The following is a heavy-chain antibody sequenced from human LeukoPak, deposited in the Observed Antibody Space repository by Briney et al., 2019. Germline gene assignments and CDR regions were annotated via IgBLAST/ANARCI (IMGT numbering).Heavy chain of an antibody. D-gene: IGHD1-26*01. V-gene: IGHV3-30*03. CDR1: GFTFSSYG. Sequence: GGSLRLSCAASGFTFSSYGMHWVRQAPGKGLAWVAVISYDGSNKYYADSVKGRFTISRDNSKNTLYLQMNSLRAEDTAVYYCAVGGGTLYYYGMDVWGQGTTVTVSS. CDR3: AVGGGTLYYYGMDV. J-gene: IGHJ6*02. CDR2: ISYDGSNK.